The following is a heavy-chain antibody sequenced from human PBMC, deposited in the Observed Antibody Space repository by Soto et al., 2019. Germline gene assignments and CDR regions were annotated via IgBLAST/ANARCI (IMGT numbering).Heavy chain of an antibody. J-gene: IGHJ6*03. V-gene: IGHV3-73*01. D-gene: IGHD2-15*01. Sequence: EVQLVESGGGLVQPGGSLKLSCAASGFTFSGSAMHWVRQASGKGLEWVGRIRSKANSYATAYAASVKGRFTISRDDSKNTAYLQMNSLKTEDTAVYYCTSPATQRPRDYYYMDVWGKGTTVTVSS. CDR2: IRSKANSYAT. CDR1: GFTFSGSA. CDR3: TSPATQRPRDYYYMDV.